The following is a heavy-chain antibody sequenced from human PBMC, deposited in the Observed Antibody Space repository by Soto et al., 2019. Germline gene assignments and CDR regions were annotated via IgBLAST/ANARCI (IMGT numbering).Heavy chain of an antibody. V-gene: IGHV4-31*03. D-gene: IGHD2-21*01. CDR2: IYYSGST. Sequence: SETLSLTCTVSGGSISSGGYYWSWIRQHPGKGLEWIGYIYYSGSTYYNPSLKSRVTISVDTSKNQFSLKLSSVTAADTAVYYCAREPLGEGYFDYWGQGTLVTVSS. J-gene: IGHJ4*02. CDR3: AREPLGEGYFDY. CDR1: GGSISSGGYY.